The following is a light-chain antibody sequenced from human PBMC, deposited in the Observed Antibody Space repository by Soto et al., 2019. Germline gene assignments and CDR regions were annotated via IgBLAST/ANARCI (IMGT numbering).Light chain of an antibody. CDR2: GAS. V-gene: IGKV3-20*01. CDR3: QQYGDSLWT. Sequence: EIVLKQSPGTLSLTPGERDTLFCGASQSVSNSCLGWYQQKPGQAPRLLIYGASNRATGIPDRFSGSGSGTDFTLTISRLEPEDFAVYYCQQYGDSLWTFGQGTKVEVK. CDR1: QSVSNSC. J-gene: IGKJ1*01.